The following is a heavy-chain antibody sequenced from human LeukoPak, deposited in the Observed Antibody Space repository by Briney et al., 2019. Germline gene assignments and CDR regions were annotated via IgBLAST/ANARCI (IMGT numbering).Heavy chain of an antibody. Sequence: GESLKISCKGSGYSFTSYWIGWVRQMLGKGLEWMGIIYPGDSDTRYSPSFQGQVTISADKSISTAYLQWSSLKASDTAMYYCARTNGNYYDSSGFRLLGWFDPWGQGTLVTVSS. CDR2: IYPGDSDT. V-gene: IGHV5-51*01. CDR3: ARTNGNYYDSSGFRLLGWFDP. D-gene: IGHD3-22*01. CDR1: GYSFTSYW. J-gene: IGHJ5*02.